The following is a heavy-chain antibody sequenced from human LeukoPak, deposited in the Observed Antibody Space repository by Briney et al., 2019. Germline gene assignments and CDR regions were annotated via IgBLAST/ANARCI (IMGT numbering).Heavy chain of an antibody. CDR2: INPSGGNT. V-gene: IGHV1-46*01. D-gene: IGHD6-13*01. CDR3: ARDGDVAAAGTGVDY. CDR1: GYTFTSYY. J-gene: IGHJ4*02. Sequence: GASVKVSCKASGYTFTSYYIHWVRQAPGQGLERMGIINPSGGNTNYAQKFQGRVTMTRDTSTSTVYMELSSLRSEDTAVYYCARDGDVAAAGTGVDYWGQGTLVTVSS.